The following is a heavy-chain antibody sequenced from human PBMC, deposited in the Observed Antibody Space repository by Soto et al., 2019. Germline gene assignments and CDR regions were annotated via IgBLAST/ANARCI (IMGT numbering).Heavy chain of an antibody. V-gene: IGHV4-39*01. D-gene: IGHD3-16*01. J-gene: IGHJ6*02. CDR3: ARHNGPLYVGYYYDMDV. Sequence: SETLSLTCTVSSDSISTRSYYWGWVRQPPGKGLEWIGSIYYSGYTYYNPSLKSRVTISVDTSKNQFSLKLSSVTAADTAVYYCARHNGPLYVGYYYDMDVWGQGTTVTVSS. CDR1: SDSISTRSYY. CDR2: IYYSGYT.